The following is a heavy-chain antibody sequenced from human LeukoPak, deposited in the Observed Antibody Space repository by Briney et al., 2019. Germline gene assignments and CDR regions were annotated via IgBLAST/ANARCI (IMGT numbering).Heavy chain of an antibody. D-gene: IGHD2-2*01. V-gene: IGHV4-61*01. J-gene: IGHJ6*04. CDR2: IYYSGST. Sequence: SETLSLTCTVSGGSVSSGSYYWSWIRQPPGKGLEWIGYIYYSGSTNYNPSLKSRVTISVDTSKNQFSLKLSSVTAADTAVYYCARGLGSSTSWVAYYGMDVWGKGTTVTVSS. CDR3: ARGLGSSTSWVAYYGMDV. CDR1: GGSVSSGSYY.